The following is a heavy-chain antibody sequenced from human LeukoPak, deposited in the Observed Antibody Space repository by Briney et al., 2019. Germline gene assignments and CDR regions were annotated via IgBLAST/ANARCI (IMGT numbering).Heavy chain of an antibody. D-gene: IGHD6-19*01. CDR3: ARDQSPGIAVAGPNWFDP. J-gene: IGHJ5*02. Sequence: GASVKVSCKASGYTFTSYGISWVRQAPGQGLEWVGWISAYNGNTNYAQKLQGRVTMTTDTSTSTAYMELRSLRSDDTAVYYCARDQSPGIAVAGPNWFDPWGQGTLVTVSS. CDR1: GYTFTSYG. V-gene: IGHV1-18*01. CDR2: ISAYNGNT.